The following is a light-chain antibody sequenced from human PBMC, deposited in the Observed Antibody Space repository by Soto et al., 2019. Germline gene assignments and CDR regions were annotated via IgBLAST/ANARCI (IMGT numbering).Light chain of an antibody. J-gene: IGKJ1*01. CDR3: QQHSHWPPWT. Sequence: EILLTQSPATLSLSPGERATLSCRASQSVSSYLAWYQQKPGQAPRLLIYDASNRATGIPARFSGSGSGKDFTLTISNLEPEDFAVYYCQQHSHWPPWTFGQGTKVDIK. CDR1: QSVSSY. V-gene: IGKV3-11*01. CDR2: DAS.